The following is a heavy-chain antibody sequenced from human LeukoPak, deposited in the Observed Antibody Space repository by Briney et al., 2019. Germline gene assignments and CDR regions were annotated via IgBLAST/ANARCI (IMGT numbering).Heavy chain of an antibody. Sequence: NAGGSLRLSCAASGFTFSSYNMNWVRQAPGKGLEWVSSISSSSSYIYYADSVKGRFTISRDNAKNSLYLQMNSLRAEDTAVYYCARGRYTYYDFWSGYFQPFDYWGQGTLVTVSS. CDR2: ISSSSSYI. D-gene: IGHD3-3*01. CDR3: ARGRYTYYDFWSGYFQPFDY. J-gene: IGHJ4*02. V-gene: IGHV3-21*01. CDR1: GFTFSSYN.